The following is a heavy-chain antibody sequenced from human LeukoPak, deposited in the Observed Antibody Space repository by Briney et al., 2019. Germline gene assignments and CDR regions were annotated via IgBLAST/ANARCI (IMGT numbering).Heavy chain of an antibody. J-gene: IGHJ4*02. CDR3: ASPELSHSSGLHFGY. D-gene: IGHD6-19*01. CDR2: IYTSGST. CDR1: GGSISSYY. Sequence: SETLSLTCTVSGGSISSYYWSWIRQPAGKGLEWIGRIYTSGSTNYNPSLKSRVTMSVDTSKNQFSLKLSSVTAADTAVYYCASPELSHSSGLHFGYWGQGTLVTVSS. V-gene: IGHV4-4*07.